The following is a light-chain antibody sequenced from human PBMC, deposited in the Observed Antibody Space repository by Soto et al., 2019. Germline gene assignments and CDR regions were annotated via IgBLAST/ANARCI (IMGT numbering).Light chain of an antibody. J-gene: IGKJ3*01. Sequence: EIVLTQSPGTLSLSPGERATLSCRASQSVSSSYLAWYQQKPGQAPRLLIYGASSRATGIPDRFSGSGSGTDFPLTISRLEPEDFAVYYCQQYGRSPDLFTFGPGTKVDIK. CDR1: QSVSSSY. V-gene: IGKV3-20*01. CDR2: GAS. CDR3: QQYGRSPDLFT.